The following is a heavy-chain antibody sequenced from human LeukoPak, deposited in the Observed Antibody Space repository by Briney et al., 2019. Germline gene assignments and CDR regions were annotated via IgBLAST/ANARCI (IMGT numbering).Heavy chain of an antibody. D-gene: IGHD3-3*01. V-gene: IGHV3-23*01. J-gene: IGHJ4*02. CDR2: ISGRADNT. Sequence: GGSLRLSCAASGFTFNNYAMSWVRQAPGKGLEWVSAISGRADNTYYADSVKGRFTISRDNSKNTLYLQMNSLRAEDTAVYYCAKRYYDFPLDYWGQGTLVTVSS. CDR3: AKRYYDFPLDY. CDR1: GFTFNNYA.